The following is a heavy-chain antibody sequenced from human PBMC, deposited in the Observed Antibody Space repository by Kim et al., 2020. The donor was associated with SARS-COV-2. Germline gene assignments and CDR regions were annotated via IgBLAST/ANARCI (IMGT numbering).Heavy chain of an antibody. J-gene: IGHJ4*02. CDR3: ARDPPNNYRSFDY. CDR2: INAGNGNT. V-gene: IGHV1-3*01. CDR1: GYTFTSYS. D-gene: IGHD3-10*01. Sequence: ASVKVSCKASGYTFTSYSMHWVRQAPGQRLEWMGWINAGNGNTKYSQKFQGRVTITRDTSASTAYMELSSLRSEDTAVYYCARDPPNNYRSFDYWGQGTLVTVSS.